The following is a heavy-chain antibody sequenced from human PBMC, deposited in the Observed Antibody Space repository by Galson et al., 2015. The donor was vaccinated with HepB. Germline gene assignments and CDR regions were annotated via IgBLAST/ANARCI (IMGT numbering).Heavy chain of an antibody. V-gene: IGHV3-30-3*01. CDR1: GFTFSSYA. Sequence: SLRLSCAASGFTFSSYAMHWVRQAPGKGLEWVAVISYDGRNKYYADSVKGRFTISRDNAKNTLYLQMNSLRPEDTAVYYCARAGYDSSGYYYGHGRWFDYWGQGSPFAVSS. D-gene: IGHD3-22*01. J-gene: IGHJ4*02. CDR2: ISYDGRNK. CDR3: ARAGYDSSGYYYGHGRWFDY.